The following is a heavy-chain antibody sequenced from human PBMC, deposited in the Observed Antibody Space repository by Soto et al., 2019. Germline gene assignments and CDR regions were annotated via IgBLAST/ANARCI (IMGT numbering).Heavy chain of an antibody. CDR3: ASPTPAITMVRGVQGSFDY. CDR1: GDSVSSNSAA. Sequence: PSQTLSLTCAISGDSVSSNSAAWNWIRQSPSRGLEWLGRTYYRSKWYNDYAVSVKSRITINPDTSKNQFSLKLSSVTAADTAVYYCASPTPAITMVRGVQGSFDYWGQGTLVTVSS. V-gene: IGHV6-1*01. D-gene: IGHD3-10*01. J-gene: IGHJ4*02. CDR2: TYYRSKWYN.